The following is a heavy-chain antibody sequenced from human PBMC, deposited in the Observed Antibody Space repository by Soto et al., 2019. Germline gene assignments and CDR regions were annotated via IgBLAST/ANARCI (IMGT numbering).Heavy chain of an antibody. CDR2: ISESGDST. V-gene: IGHV3-23*01. CDR3: APHVYCSGGSCHYDAFDI. CDR1: GFIFGNYM. D-gene: IGHD2-15*01. Sequence: EVQLLESGGGLVQPGESLRLSCAVSGFIFGNYMMTWVRQAPGQGLEWVSTISESGDSTYYADSVKGRFTISRDSSKNTLYLQMDSLGAEDTAVYYCAPHVYCSGGSCHYDAFDIRGQGTMVTVSS. J-gene: IGHJ3*02.